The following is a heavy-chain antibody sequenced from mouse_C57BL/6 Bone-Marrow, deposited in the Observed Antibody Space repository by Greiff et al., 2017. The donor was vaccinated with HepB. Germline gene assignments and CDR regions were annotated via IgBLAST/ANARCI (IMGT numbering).Heavy chain of an antibody. J-gene: IGHJ2*01. CDR3: ARWALSSHFDY. D-gene: IGHD1-1*01. Sequence: VHLVESGAELMKPGASVKLSCKATGYTFTGYWIEWVKQRPGHGLEWIGEILPGSGSTNYNEKFKGKATFTADTSSNPAYMQLSSLTTEDSAIYYCARWALSSHFDYWGQGTTLTVSS. V-gene: IGHV1-9*01. CDR1: GYTFTGYW. CDR2: ILPGSGST.